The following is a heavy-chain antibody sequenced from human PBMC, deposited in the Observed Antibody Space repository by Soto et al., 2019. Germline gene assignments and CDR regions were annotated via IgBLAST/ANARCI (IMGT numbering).Heavy chain of an antibody. CDR1: GFTFSSYA. D-gene: IGHD3-10*01. Sequence: GGSLRLSCAASGFTFSSYAMHWVRQAPGKGLEWVAVISYDGSNKYYADSVKDRFTISRDNSKNTLYLQMNSLRAEDTAVYYCARLISRRGYYYGMDVWGQGTTVTVSS. J-gene: IGHJ6*02. CDR2: ISYDGSNK. V-gene: IGHV3-30-3*01. CDR3: ARLISRRGYYYGMDV.